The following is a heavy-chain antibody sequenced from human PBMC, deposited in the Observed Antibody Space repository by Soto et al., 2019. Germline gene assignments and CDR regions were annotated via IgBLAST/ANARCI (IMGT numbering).Heavy chain of an antibody. CDR1: GGTFSSYV. Sequence: QVQLVQSGAEVKKPGSSVKVSCKASGGTFSSYVISWVRQAPGQGLEWMGGIIPIFGTANYAQKFQGRVTITADESTSTAYMELSSLRSEDTAVYYCARGQGYYYGSGSYSFGMDVWGQGTTVTVSS. V-gene: IGHV1-69*01. CDR2: IIPIFGTA. D-gene: IGHD3-10*01. J-gene: IGHJ6*02. CDR3: ARGQGYYYGSGSYSFGMDV.